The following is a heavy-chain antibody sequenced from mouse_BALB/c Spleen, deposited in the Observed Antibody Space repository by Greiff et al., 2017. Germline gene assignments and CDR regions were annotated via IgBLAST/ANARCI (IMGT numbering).Heavy chain of an antibody. V-gene: IGHV5-12-2*01. Sequence: EVKLMESGGGLVQPGGSLKLSCAASGFTFSSYTMSWVRQTPEKRLEWVAYISNGGGSTYYPDTVKGRFTISRDNAKNTLYLQMSSLKSEDTAMYYCAGRSRYDRAMDYWGQGTSVTVSS. D-gene: IGHD2-14*01. CDR2: ISNGGGST. J-gene: IGHJ4*01. CDR3: AGRSRYDRAMDY. CDR1: GFTFSSYT.